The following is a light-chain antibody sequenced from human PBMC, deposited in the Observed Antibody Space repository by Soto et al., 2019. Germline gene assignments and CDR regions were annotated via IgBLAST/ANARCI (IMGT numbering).Light chain of an antibody. CDR3: QSYDSSNQGVV. CDR1: SGSIASNY. V-gene: IGLV6-57*04. CDR2: EDN. J-gene: IGLJ2*01. Sequence: NFMLTQPHSVSESPGKTVTISCTRSSGSIASNYVQWYQQRPGSAPTTVIYEDNQRPSGVPDRFSGSIDSSSNSASLTISGLKTEDEADYSCQSYDSSNQGVVFGGGTKHTVL.